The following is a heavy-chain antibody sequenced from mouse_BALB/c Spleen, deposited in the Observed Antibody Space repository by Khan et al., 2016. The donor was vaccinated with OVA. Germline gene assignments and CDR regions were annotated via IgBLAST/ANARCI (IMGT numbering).Heavy chain of an antibody. J-gene: IGHJ4*01. CDR2: INTYTGEP. CDR3: ARTLYGSGYDYAMDY. CDR1: GYIFTNYG. Sequence: QIQLVQSGPELKQPGETVKISCKASGYIFTNYGMTWVKQAPGKGLKWMGWINTYTGEPTYADDFKGRFAFSLATSANTAYLQINNLKNEDTATYFCARTLYGSGYDYAMDYWGQGTSVTVSS. D-gene: IGHD1-1*01. V-gene: IGHV9-3-1*01.